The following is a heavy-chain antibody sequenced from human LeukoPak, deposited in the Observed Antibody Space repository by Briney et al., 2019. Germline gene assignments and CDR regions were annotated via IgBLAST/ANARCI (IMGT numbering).Heavy chain of an antibody. CDR1: GGSISNGGYY. CDR3: ARGGDRRGFDY. J-gene: IGHJ4*02. D-gene: IGHD1-14*01. CDR2: IYDSGTT. Sequence: TSETLSLTCTVSGGSISNGGYYWSWIRQHPGKGLEWIGYIYDSGTTYYNPALQSRVTISVDTSDNQFSLKLRSLTAADTAAYYCARGGDRRGFDYWGQGTLVTVSS. V-gene: IGHV4-31*03.